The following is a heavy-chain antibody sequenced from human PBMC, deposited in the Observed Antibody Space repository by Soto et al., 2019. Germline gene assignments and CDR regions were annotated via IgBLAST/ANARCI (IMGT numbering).Heavy chain of an antibody. V-gene: IGHV5-10-1*01. D-gene: IGHD2-2*01. CDR2: IDPSDSYT. CDR3: ARGVVPAATHYYYYGMDV. Sequence: GESLKISCKGSGYSFTSYWISWVRQMPGKGLEWMGRIDPSDSYTNYSPSFQGHVTISADKSISTAYLQWSSLKASDTAMYYCARGVVPAATHYYYYGMDVWGQGTTVTVSS. CDR1: GYSFTSYW. J-gene: IGHJ6*02.